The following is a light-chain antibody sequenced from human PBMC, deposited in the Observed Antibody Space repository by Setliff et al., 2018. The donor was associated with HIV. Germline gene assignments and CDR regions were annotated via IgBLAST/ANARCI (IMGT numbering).Light chain of an antibody. Sequence: QSALTQPASVSGSPGQSIPISCTGTSSDLGGYNYVSWYQQHPGKAPKLMIYDVSHRPSGVSNRFSGSKSGNTASLTISGLQAEDEAHYYCCSYTSSTPLYVFATGTKVTVL. CDR3: CSYTSSTPLYV. V-gene: IGLV2-14*03. CDR2: DVS. CDR1: SSDLGGYNY. J-gene: IGLJ1*01.